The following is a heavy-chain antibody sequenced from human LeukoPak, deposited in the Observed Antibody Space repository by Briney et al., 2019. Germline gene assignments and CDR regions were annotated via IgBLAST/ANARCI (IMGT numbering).Heavy chain of an antibody. V-gene: IGHV1-69*04. J-gene: IGHJ4*02. D-gene: IGHD3-3*01. CDR3: ARDEDDSAGFWSGLSLDY. CDR1: GGTFSSYT. CDR2: IIPILGIA. Sequence: SVKVSCKASGGTFSSYTISWVRQAPGQGLEWMGRIIPILGIANYAQKFQGRVTITADKSTSTAYMELSSLRSEDTAVYYCARDEDDSAGFWSGLSLDYWGQGTPVTVSS.